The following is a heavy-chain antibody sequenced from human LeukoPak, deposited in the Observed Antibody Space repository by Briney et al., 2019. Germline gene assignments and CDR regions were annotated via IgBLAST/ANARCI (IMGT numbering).Heavy chain of an antibody. Sequence: GRSLRLSCAAYGFTFSSYAMHWVRQAPGKGLEWVAVISYDGSNKYYADSVKGRFTISRDNSKNTLYLQMNSLRAEDTAVYYCARVDTAMVPAFIDYWGQGTLVTVSS. V-gene: IGHV3-30-3*01. CDR1: GFTFSSYA. CDR2: ISYDGSNK. J-gene: IGHJ4*02. CDR3: ARVDTAMVPAFIDY. D-gene: IGHD5-18*01.